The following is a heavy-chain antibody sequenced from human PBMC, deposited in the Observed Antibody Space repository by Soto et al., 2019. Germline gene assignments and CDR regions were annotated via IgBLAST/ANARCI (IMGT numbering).Heavy chain of an antibody. V-gene: IGHV1-18*01. J-gene: IGHJ4*02. D-gene: IGHD3-10*01. Sequence: ASVKVSCKASGDTFSSIGISWVRQAPGQGLEWMGWISPYKGNTHYAQGLQGRVTMTTDTSTSTAYMELRSLRSDDTAVYYCARDLDASGPYYTDYWGQGTLVTVSS. CDR1: GDTFSSIG. CDR2: ISPYKGNT. CDR3: ARDLDASGPYYTDY.